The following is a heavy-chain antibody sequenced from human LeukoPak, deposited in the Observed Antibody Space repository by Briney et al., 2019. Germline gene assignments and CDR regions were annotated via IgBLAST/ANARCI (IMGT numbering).Heavy chain of an antibody. CDR3: ARRGPSGRSLDY. CDR1: GGSISSSRYY. Sequence: SETLSLACNVSGGSISSSRYYWGWIRQPPGKGLEWFGSMYYGGSTYYNPSLKSRVTISVDTSKNQFSLKLSSVTAADTAVYYCARRGPSGRSLDYWGQGTLVTVSS. D-gene: IGHD1-26*01. CDR2: MYYGGST. J-gene: IGHJ4*02. V-gene: IGHV4-39*01.